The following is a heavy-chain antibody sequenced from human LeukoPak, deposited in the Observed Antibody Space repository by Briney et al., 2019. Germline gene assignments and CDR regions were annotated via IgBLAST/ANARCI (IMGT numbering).Heavy chain of an antibody. CDR3: AKRVTVTNILDY. J-gene: IGHJ4*02. V-gene: IGHV3-23*01. CDR2: ISGSGGST. Sequence: GGSLRLSCAASGFTFSSYAMSWFRQAPGKGLEWVSAISGSGGSTYYADSVKGRFTISRDNSKNTLYLQMNSLRAEDTAVYYCAKRVTVTNILDYWGQGTLVTVSS. D-gene: IGHD4-17*01. CDR1: GFTFSSYA.